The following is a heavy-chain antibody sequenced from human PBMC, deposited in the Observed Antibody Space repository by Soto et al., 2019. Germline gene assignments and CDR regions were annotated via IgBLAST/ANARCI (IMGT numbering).Heavy chain of an antibody. V-gene: IGHV4-30-4*01. CDR3: ARERGDSSGYYYTHYYYGMDV. Sequence: PSETLSLTCTVSGGSISSGDYYWSWIRQPPGKGLEWIGYIYYSGSTYYNPSLKSRVTISVDTSKNQFSLKLSSVTAADTAVYYCARERGDSSGYYYTHYYYGMDVWGQGTTVTVSS. CDR2: IYYSGST. J-gene: IGHJ6*02. D-gene: IGHD3-22*01. CDR1: GGSISSGDYY.